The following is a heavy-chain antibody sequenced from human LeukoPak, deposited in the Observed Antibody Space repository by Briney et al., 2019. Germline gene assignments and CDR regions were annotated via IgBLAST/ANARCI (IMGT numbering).Heavy chain of an antibody. V-gene: IGHV3-23*01. Sequence: PGGSLRLSCAASGFTFSNYAINWVRQAPGKGLEWVSAISGSGRSTYYADFVKGRFTISRDNSKNTLYLQMNSLGAEDTAVYYCVVQGGPFDYWGQGTLVTVSS. CDR2: ISGSGRST. J-gene: IGHJ4*02. CDR3: VVQGGPFDY. CDR1: GFTFSNYA. D-gene: IGHD3-10*01.